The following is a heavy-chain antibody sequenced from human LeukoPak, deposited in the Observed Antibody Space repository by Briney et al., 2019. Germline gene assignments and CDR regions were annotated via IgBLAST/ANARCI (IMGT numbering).Heavy chain of an antibody. V-gene: IGHV3-33*01. CDR3: ARDGNDCSSISCYADY. D-gene: IGHD2-2*01. CDR1: GFSVSNYG. CDR2: IWFDGSIK. J-gene: IGHJ4*02. Sequence: GGSLRLSCAASGFSVSNYGMHWVRQAPGKGLEWVAIIWFDGSIKYHVDSVKGRFTISRDNAKDTLYLQINSLRVEDTAVYYCARDGNDCSSISCYADYWGQGTLVTVSS.